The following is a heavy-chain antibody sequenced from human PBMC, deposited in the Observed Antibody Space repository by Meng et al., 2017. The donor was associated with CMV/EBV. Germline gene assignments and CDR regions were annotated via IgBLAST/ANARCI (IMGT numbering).Heavy chain of an antibody. Sequence: ASVKVSCKASGYTFTSYDINWVRQATGQGLEWMGWMNPNSGNTGYAQKFQGRVTISVDTSKNQFSLKLSSVTAADTAVYYCASGKYYYGSGSYYNPYYWGQGTLVTVSS. CDR2: MNPNSGNT. CDR3: ASGKYYYGSGSYYNPYY. V-gene: IGHV1-8*02. CDR1: GYTFTSYD. J-gene: IGHJ4*02. D-gene: IGHD3-10*01.